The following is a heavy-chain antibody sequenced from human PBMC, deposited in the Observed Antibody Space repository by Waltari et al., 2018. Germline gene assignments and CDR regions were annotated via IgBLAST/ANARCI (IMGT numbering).Heavy chain of an antibody. Sequence: QITLKESGPTLVKPTQTLTLTCTFSGFPPATSGVGVGWIRQPPGKAHEWLVLIYWDDDKRYSPSLKSRLTIAKDTSANQVVLTMTHVDPMDTATYYCAHRPGGYTWNDGYFDYWGPGTLVTVSS. V-gene: IGHV2-5*02. CDR1: GFPPATSGVG. J-gene: IGHJ4*02. D-gene: IGHD1-20*01. CDR3: AHRPGGYTWNDGYFDY. CDR2: IYWDDDK.